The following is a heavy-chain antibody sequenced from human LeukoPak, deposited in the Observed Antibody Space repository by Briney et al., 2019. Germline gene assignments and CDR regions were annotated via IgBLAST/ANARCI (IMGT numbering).Heavy chain of an antibody. CDR3: ARARGYFDN. Sequence: RGSLRLSCAASGYSFRINRMSWVRQAPGKGREWVANIKEEGREKYYVDSQKGRFTISRDNAKDSVYLQMNSLRAEDTAVYYCARARGYFDNWGQGTLVTVSS. CDR1: GYSFRINR. CDR2: IKEEGREK. D-gene: IGHD3-10*01. J-gene: IGHJ4*02. V-gene: IGHV3-7*01.